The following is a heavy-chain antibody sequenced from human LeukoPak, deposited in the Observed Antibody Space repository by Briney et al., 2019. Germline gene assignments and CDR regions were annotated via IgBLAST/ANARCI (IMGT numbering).Heavy chain of an antibody. CDR1: GITYEDYA. D-gene: IGHD3-22*01. V-gene: IGHV3-23*01. CDR2: ISGGGRST. CDR3: AQLDVLRSDYFES. Sequence: GGSLRLSCVASGITYEDYAFSWVRQAPGKGLEWVSVISGGGRSTSYADSLRGRFTISRDNSKNTLYLQMNSLRAEDTAVYYCAQLDVLRSDYFESWGQGTLVTVSS. J-gene: IGHJ4*02.